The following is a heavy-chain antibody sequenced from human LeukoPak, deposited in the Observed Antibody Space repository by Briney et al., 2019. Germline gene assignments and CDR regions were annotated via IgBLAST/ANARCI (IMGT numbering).Heavy chain of an antibody. Sequence: GESLKISCKGSGYSFTRYWIAWVRQMPGKGLEWMGIIYPGDSDTRYSPSFQGQVTLSADKSLSTAYLQWSSLKASDTAMYYCARPYCSSSTCSQSGDYWGQGPLVTVSS. V-gene: IGHV5-51*01. J-gene: IGHJ4*02. D-gene: IGHD2-2*01. CDR2: IYPGDSDT. CDR1: GYSFTRYW. CDR3: ARPYCSSSTCSQSGDY.